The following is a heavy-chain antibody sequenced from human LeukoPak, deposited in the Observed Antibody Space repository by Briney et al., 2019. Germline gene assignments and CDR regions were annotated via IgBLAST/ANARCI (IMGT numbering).Heavy chain of an antibody. CDR3: ARAYGRSSTSWKFDY. V-gene: IGHV1-18*04. Sequence: ASVKVSCKASGYTFTSYGISWVRQAPGQGLEWMGWISAYNGNTNYAQKLQGRVTMTTDTSTSTAYMELRSLRSDDKAVYYCARAYGRSSTSWKFDYWGQGTLVTVSS. CDR2: ISAYNGNT. J-gene: IGHJ4*02. D-gene: IGHD2-2*01. CDR1: GYTFTSYG.